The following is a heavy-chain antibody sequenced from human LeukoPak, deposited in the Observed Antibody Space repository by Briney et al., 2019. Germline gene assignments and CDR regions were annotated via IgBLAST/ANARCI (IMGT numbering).Heavy chain of an antibody. D-gene: IGHD3-10*01. CDR1: GFTFSSYG. Sequence: GGSLRLSCAASGFTFSSYGMHWVRQAPGKGLEWVAVISYDGSTKYYADSVKGRFTISRDNSKNTLYLQMNSLRAEDTAVHYCAKDEPLWFGEFSPVPGTGVLDYWGQGTLVTVSS. CDR2: ISYDGSTK. V-gene: IGHV3-30*18. CDR3: AKDEPLWFGEFSPVPGTGVLDY. J-gene: IGHJ4*02.